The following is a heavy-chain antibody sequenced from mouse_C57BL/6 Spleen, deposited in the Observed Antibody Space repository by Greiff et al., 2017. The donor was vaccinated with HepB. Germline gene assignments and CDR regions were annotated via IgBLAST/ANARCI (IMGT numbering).Heavy chain of an antibody. CDR3: ARSFITTPGDY. CDR2: IYPSDSET. CDR1: GYTFTSYW. V-gene: IGHV1-61*01. J-gene: IGHJ2*01. Sequence: QVQLQQPGAELVRPGSSVKLSCKASGYTFTSYWMDWVKQRPGQGLEWIGNIYPSDSETHYNQTFKDKATLTVDKSSSTAYMQLSSLTSEDSAVYYCARSFITTPGDYWGQGTTLTVSS. D-gene: IGHD1-1*01.